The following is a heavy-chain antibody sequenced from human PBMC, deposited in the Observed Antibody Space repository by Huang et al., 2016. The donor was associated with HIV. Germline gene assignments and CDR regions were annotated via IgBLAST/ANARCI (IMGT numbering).Heavy chain of an antibody. V-gene: IGHV5-51*01. D-gene: IGHD6-6*01. J-gene: IGHJ4*02. CDR3: ARRFSSSSGYFDY. Sequence: VQLVQSGAEVKKPGESLKISLKGSGYSFSSYWIAWVRQMPGKGLEWMGIILPDDSDTTYSPPFEGQVTISADKSIGTAYLQWSSLKASDTAMYYCARRFSSSSGYFDYWGQGSLVTVSS. CDR2: ILPDDSDT. CDR1: GYSFSSYW.